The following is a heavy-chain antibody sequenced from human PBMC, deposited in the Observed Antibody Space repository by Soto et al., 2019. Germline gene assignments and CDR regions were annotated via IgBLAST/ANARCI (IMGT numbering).Heavy chain of an antibody. CDR1: GGSISSYY. CDR2: IYYSGST. J-gene: IGHJ6*02. CDR3: ARGFQHRFFKNYDFWSGPGYYYGMDV. V-gene: IGHV4-59*01. D-gene: IGHD3-3*01. Sequence: PSETLSLTCTVSGGSISSYYWSWIRQPPGKGLEWIGYIYYSGSTNYNPSLKSRVTISVDTSKNQFSLKLSSVTAADTAVYYCARGFQHRFFKNYDFWSGPGYYYGMDVWGQGTTVTVSS.